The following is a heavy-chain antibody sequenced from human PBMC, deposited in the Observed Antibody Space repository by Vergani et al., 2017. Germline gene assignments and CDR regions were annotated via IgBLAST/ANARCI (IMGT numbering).Heavy chain of an antibody. V-gene: IGHV3-21*01. Sequence: EVQLVESGGGLVKPGGSQRLSCAASGFTFSSYSMHWVRQAPGKGLEGVSSISSSSRYIYYADSVKGRFTISRDNAKMSLFLQMNSLRAEDTAVYYCANGKYCSCGSCYQCDYWGQGTLVTVSS. CDR2: ISSSSRYI. J-gene: IGHJ4*02. D-gene: IGHD2-15*01. CDR3: ANGKYCSCGSCYQCDY. CDR1: GFTFSSYS.